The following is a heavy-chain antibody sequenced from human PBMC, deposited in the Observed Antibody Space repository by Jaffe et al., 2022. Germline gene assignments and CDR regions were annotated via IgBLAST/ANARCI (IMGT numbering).Heavy chain of an antibody. Sequence: QVQLVQSGAEVKKPGSSVKVSCKASGGTFSSYAISWVRQAPGQGLEWMGGIIPIFGTANYAQKFQGRVTITADESTSTAYMELSSLRSEDTAVYYCARDLGTMVQGVGYAFDIWGQGTMVTVSS. CDR1: GGTFSSYA. J-gene: IGHJ3*02. CDR3: ARDLGTMVQGVGYAFDI. CDR2: IIPIFGTA. D-gene: IGHD3-10*01. V-gene: IGHV1-69*01.